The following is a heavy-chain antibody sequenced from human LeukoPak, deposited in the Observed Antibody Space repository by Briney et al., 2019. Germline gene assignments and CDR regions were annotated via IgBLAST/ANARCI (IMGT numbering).Heavy chain of an antibody. J-gene: IGHJ4*02. CDR1: GFTFSSYW. Sequence: GGSLRLSCAASGFTFSSYWMSWVRQAPGKGLEWVANIKRDGSEKYYVDSVKGRFTISRDGAKNSLYLQMNSLRAEDTAVYYCAKDMRWGCSGGSCYPFDYWGQGTLVTVSS. V-gene: IGHV3-7*03. CDR2: IKRDGSEK. D-gene: IGHD2-15*01. CDR3: AKDMRWGCSGGSCYPFDY.